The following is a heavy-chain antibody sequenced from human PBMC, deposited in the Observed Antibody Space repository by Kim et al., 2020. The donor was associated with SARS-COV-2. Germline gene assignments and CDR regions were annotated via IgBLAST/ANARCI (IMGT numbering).Heavy chain of an antibody. CDR1: GFTFSSYG. J-gene: IGHJ6*02. CDR2: IWFDGSNK. Sequence: GGSLRLSCAASGFTFSSYGMHWVRQAPGTGLEWVAFIWFDGSNKDYADSVKGRFSISRDNSRNTVYLQMNSLRGEDTAVYFCAKPTADAYYYYRGMDVWGQGTTVTVSS. V-gene: IGHV3-30*02. CDR3: AKPTADAYYYYRGMDV. D-gene: IGHD5-18*01.